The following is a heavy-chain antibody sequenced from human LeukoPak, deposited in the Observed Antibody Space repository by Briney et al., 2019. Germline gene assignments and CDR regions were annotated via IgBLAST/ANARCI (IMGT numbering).Heavy chain of an antibody. CDR3: ARDELRGGPRGDAFDI. D-gene: IGHD3-10*01. CDR2: ISSGGTT. V-gene: IGHV3-48*03. CDR1: GFNFDNYE. J-gene: IGHJ3*02. Sequence: GGSLRLSCAASGFNFDNYEMNWVRQAPGKGLEWVSYISSGGTTYNADSVKGRFTISRDNAKSSLYLQMNSLRAEDTAVYYCARDELRGGPRGDAFDIWGQGTMVTVSS.